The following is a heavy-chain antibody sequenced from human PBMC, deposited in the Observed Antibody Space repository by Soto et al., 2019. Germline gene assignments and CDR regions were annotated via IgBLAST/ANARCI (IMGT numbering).Heavy chain of an antibody. CDR1: GGSISSSNW. CDR2: IYHSGST. J-gene: IGHJ6*02. V-gene: IGHV4-4*02. CDR3: SRERPGRGNGMDV. Sequence: SETLSLTCAVSGGSISSSNWWSWVRQPPGKGLEWIGEIYHSGSTNYNPSLKSRVTISVDKSKNQFSLKLSSVTAADTAVYYCSRERPGRGNGMDVWGQGTTVTVSS. D-gene: IGHD3-10*01.